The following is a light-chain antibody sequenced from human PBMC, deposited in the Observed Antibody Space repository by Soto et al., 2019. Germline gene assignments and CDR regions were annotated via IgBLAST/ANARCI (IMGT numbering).Light chain of an antibody. Sequence: QSVLTQPASVSGSPGQSITISCTGTSSDVGGYNYVSWYQHHPGKAPKLMIYEVSNRPSGVSNRFSGSKSGNTASLTISGLQAEDEADYYCTSYGGRDDMIFGGGTKVTVL. J-gene: IGLJ2*01. CDR1: SSDVGGYNY. V-gene: IGLV2-14*01. CDR2: EVS. CDR3: TSYGGRDDMI.